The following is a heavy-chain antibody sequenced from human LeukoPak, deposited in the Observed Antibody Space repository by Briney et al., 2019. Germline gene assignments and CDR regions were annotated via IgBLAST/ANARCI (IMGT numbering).Heavy chain of an antibody. J-gene: IGHJ4*02. D-gene: IGHD2-8*01. Sequence: GGSLRLSCAASGFTFSSYSMNWVRQAPGKGLEWVSCISSSSSYIYYADSVKGRFTISRDNAKNSLYLQMNSLRAEDTAVYYSARERGVYAILEGFDYWGQGTLVTVSS. CDR2: ISSSSSYI. CDR1: GFTFSSYS. CDR3: ARERGVYAILEGFDY. V-gene: IGHV3-21*01.